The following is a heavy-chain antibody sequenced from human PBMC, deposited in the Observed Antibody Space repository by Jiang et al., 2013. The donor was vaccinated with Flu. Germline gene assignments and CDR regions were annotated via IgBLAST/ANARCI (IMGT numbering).Heavy chain of an antibody. Sequence: GYTFTSYAMNWVRQAPGQGLEWMGWINTNTGNPTYAQGFTGRFVFSLDTSVSTAYLQISSLKAEDTAVYYCARALTVRGVLNWFDPWGQGTLVTVSS. CDR1: GYTFTSYA. CDR3: ARALTVRGVLNWFDP. V-gene: IGHV7-4-1*02. CDR2: INTNTGNP. J-gene: IGHJ5*02. D-gene: IGHD3-10*01.